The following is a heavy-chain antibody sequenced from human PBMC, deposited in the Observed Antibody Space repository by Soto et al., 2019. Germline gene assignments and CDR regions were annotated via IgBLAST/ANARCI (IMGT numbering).Heavy chain of an antibody. D-gene: IGHD2-15*01. CDR3: ARVHRYCTGGSCNLLDF. V-gene: IGHV4-59*01. CDR1: GGSISRYY. CDR2: IYYSGNT. Sequence: TSETLSLTCTVSGGSISRYYWSWIRQSPEKGLEYIGFIYYSGNTNYNPSLKSRVTISVDTTKNQFSLKLISVTAADTAVYYCARVHRYCTGGSCNLLDFWGQGTLVTVSS. J-gene: IGHJ4*02.